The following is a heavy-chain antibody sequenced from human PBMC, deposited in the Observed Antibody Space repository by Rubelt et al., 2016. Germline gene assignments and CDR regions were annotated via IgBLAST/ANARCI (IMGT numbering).Heavy chain of an antibody. CDR3: STDLLDGYLGF. CDR1: GFTFSNAW. J-gene: IGHJ4*02. V-gene: IGHV3-15*01. CDR2: IKSKSVGGTT. D-gene: IGHD2-15*01. Sequence: EVQLVESGGGLVKPGGSLTLSCAASGFTFSNAWIHWVRQAPGKGLEWVGRIKSKSVGGTTDFAEPVKNKFNFSRDDSKNTLYLQMNSLKTEDTAVYYCSTDLLDGYLGFWGQGTLVTVSS.